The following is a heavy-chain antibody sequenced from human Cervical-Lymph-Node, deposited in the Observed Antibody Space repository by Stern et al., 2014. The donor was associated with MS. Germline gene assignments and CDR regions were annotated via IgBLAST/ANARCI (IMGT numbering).Heavy chain of an antibody. CDR2: IIPFPGIA. CDR1: GGTLNNYD. D-gene: IGHD3-22*01. J-gene: IGHJ4*02. CDR3: ARSPDLYDSSGYYFD. V-gene: IGHV1-69*04. Sequence: QVQLMQSGAEVKKPGSSVKVSCKASGGTLNNYDVSWVRQAPGQGLEWIGKIIPFPGIANYAHKFQGRVTLTSAATTSYMEVSSLRSDDTAVYYCARSPDLYDSSGYYFDWGQGTLVTVSS.